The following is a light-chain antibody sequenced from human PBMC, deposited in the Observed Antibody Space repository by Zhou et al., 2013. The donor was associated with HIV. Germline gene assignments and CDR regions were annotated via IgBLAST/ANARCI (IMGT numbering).Light chain of an antibody. Sequence: ETLLTQSPGTLSLSPGGTITLSCRASQPVFSNSFLSKSLAWYQQKSGQPPRLLIYGASTRATGISDRFSGSGSVTDFALTITRLEPEDSALYFCHLYGSSSALSFGEGPRWRS. V-gene: IGKV3-20*01. CDR3: HLYGSSSALS. J-gene: IGKJ4*01. CDR2: GAS. CDR1: QPVFSNS.